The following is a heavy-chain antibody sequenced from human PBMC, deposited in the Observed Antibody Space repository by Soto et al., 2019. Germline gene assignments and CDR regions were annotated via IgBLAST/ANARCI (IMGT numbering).Heavy chain of an antibody. J-gene: IGHJ5*01. CDR3: AADTNYFDSSGSQYHLPDS. CDR2: IVVASGNT. Sequence: ASVKVSCKASGFSFTTSAVQWVRQPRGQRLEWMGWIVVASGNTNYAQRFRDRLTFTRDMSTATAYMELSSLRSEDTAVYYCAADTNYFDSSGSQYHLPDSWGQGTLVTVSS. CDR1: GFSFTTSA. D-gene: IGHD3-22*01. V-gene: IGHV1-58*01.